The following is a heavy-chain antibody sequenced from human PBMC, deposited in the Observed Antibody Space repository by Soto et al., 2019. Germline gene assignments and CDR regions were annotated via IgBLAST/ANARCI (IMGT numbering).Heavy chain of an antibody. CDR2: ISSSSSYI. J-gene: IGHJ6*02. V-gene: IGHV3-21*01. D-gene: IGHD4-17*01. CDR3: ARDRAVSVTTTGGLFRDGMHV. Sequence: LRLSCAASGFTFSSYSMNWVRQAPGKGLEWVSSISSSSSYIYYADSVKGRFTISRDNAKNSLYLQMNSLRAEETAVYYCARDRAVSVTTTGGLFRDGMHVWGQGTHVTVYS. CDR1: GFTFSSYS.